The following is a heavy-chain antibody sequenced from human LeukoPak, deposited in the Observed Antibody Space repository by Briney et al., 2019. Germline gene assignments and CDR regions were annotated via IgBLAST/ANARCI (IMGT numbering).Heavy chain of an antibody. V-gene: IGHV1-8*03. CDR1: GYRFTSSD. CDR2: INPDSGDT. CDR3: TGGWDL. Sequence: ASVKVSCKASGYRFTSSDINWVRQAPGQGLEWMGWINPDSGDTGYAEKFQDRLTIAGDTSITTAYMELTNLKSEDTAVYYCTGGWDLWGQGTLVTVSS. J-gene: IGHJ5*02.